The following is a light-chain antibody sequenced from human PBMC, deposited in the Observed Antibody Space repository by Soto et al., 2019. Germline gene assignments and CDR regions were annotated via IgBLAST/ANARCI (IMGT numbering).Light chain of an antibody. CDR2: EVS. CDR3: RSYTSSSTRYV. V-gene: IGLV2-14*01. J-gene: IGLJ1*01. CDR1: SSDVGGYNY. Sequence: VPTQPASGRGSPGQSSTISCTGTSSDVGGYNYVSWYQQHPGKAPKLMIYEVSNRPSGVSNRFSGSTSGNTASLTISGRQAADEADYYCRSYTSSSTRYVFGNGTK.